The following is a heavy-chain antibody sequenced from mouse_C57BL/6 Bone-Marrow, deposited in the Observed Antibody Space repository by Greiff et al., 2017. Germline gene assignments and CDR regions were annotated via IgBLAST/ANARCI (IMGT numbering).Heavy chain of an antibody. D-gene: IGHD2-12*01. Sequence: EVHLVESGAGLVKPGGSLTLSCAASGFTFSSYAMSWVRQTPAQRLEWVAYISSGGDYIYYAPTVKGRFTISRDNARNTLYLQMSRLKSEDTAMYYCTRGPDYYNGCFDFWGTGTTVTVSS. CDR1: GFTFSSYA. CDR3: TRGPDYYNGCFDF. J-gene: IGHJ1*03. CDR2: ISSGGDYI. V-gene: IGHV5-9-1*02.